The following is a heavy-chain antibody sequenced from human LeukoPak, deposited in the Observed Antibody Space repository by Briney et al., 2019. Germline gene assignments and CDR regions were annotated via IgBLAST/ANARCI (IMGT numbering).Heavy chain of an antibody. J-gene: IGHJ6*03. Sequence: SETLSLTCTVSGGSISSYYWSWIRQPPGKGLEWIGYIYYSGSTNYNPSLKSRVTILVDTSKNQFSLKLSSVTAADTAMYYCARGSRGYYYMDVWGKGTTVTVSS. D-gene: IGHD2-15*01. V-gene: IGHV4-59*01. CDR2: IYYSGST. CDR1: GGSISSYY. CDR3: ARGSRGYYYMDV.